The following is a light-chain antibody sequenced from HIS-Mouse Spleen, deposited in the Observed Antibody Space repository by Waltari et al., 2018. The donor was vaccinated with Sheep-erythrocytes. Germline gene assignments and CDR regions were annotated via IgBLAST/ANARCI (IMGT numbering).Light chain of an antibody. V-gene: IGKV2-28*01. CDR3: MQALQTPIFT. J-gene: IGKJ3*01. CDR1: QSLLHSNGYNY. Sequence: DIVMTQSQLSLPVTPGEPASISCRSSQSLLHSNGYNYLDWYLQKPGQSPQLLIYLGSNRAAGVPDRFSGSGSGTDFTLKISRVEADDVGVYYCMQALQTPIFTFGPGTKVDIK. CDR2: LGS.